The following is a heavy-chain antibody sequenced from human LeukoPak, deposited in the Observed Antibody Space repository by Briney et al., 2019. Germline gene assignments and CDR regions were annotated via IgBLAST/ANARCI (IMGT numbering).Heavy chain of an antibody. CDR2: INFDGSSI. V-gene: IGHV3-74*01. CDR3: AAVGAPLDY. CDR1: GFTFSSFW. D-gene: IGHD1-26*01. J-gene: IGHJ4*02. Sequence: GGSLRLSCAATGFTFSSFWMHWARHGSGKGLVWVSRINFDGSSIGYADSVKGRFTISGDNAKNMLYLQMNNLSAEDTAVYYCAAVGAPLDYWGQGTLVTVPS.